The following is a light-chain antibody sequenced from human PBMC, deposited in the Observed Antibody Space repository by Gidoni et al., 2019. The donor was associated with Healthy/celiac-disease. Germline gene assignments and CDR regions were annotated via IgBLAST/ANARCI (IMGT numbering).Light chain of an antibody. CDR1: SSNIRSND. J-gene: IGLJ3*02. V-gene: IGLV1-47*01. CDR2: RNK. CDR3: AAWDVSLSGWV. Sequence: QPVLTQPPSASGNPGQRVTISCSGSSSNIRSNDVYWYHQLPGTAPKLLIYRNKHRPSGVPDRFSGSKSGTSASLAISGLRSEDEADYYCAAWDVSLSGWVFGGGTKLTVL.